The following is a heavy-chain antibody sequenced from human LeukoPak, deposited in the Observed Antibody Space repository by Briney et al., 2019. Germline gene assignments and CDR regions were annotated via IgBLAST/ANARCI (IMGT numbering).Heavy chain of an antibody. CDR1: GYTFTSYD. J-gene: IGHJ4*02. D-gene: IGHD2-8*01. CDR2: MNPNSGNT. V-gene: IGHV1-8*01. CDR3: ARTGVGYCTNGVCYEVDY. Sequence: ASVKVSRKASGYTFTSYDINWVRQATGQGLEWMGWMNPNSGNTGYAQKFQGRVTMTRNTSISTAYMELSSLRSEDTAVYYCARTGVGYCTNGVCYEVDYWGQGTLVTVSS.